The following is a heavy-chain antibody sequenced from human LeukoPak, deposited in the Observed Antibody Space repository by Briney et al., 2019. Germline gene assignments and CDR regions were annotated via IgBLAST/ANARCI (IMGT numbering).Heavy chain of an antibody. CDR1: GFTFSTCG. CDR2: ISYDGSKK. Sequence: PGGSLRLSCAASGFTFSTCGMHWVRQAPGKGLEWVAVISYDGSKKYYADSVKGRFTISRDNSKNTLYLQMNSLRAEDTAVYYCAKDISITVAGTSDYWGQGTLVTVSS. J-gene: IGHJ4*02. D-gene: IGHD6-13*01. CDR3: AKDISITVAGTSDY. V-gene: IGHV3-30*18.